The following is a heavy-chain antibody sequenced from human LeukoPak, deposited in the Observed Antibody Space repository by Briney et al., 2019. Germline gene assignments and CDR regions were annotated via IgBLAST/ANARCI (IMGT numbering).Heavy chain of an antibody. J-gene: IGHJ4*02. CDR1: GFTFSSYG. Sequence: PGGSLRLSCAASGFTFSSYGMHWVRQAPGKGLEWVAFIRYDGSNKYYADSVKGRFTISRDNSKNTLYLQMNSLRAEDTAVYYYAKGKDGYYYDSSGYYYYWGQGTLVTVSS. CDR2: IRYDGSNK. CDR3: AKGKDGYYYDSSGYYYY. V-gene: IGHV3-30*02. D-gene: IGHD3-22*01.